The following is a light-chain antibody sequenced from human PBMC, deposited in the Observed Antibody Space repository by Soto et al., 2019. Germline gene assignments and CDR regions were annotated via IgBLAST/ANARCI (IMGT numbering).Light chain of an antibody. CDR3: SSYTSTSTLYV. Sequence: QSALTQPASVSGSPGQSITISCTGTSSDIGGYNYVSWYQQLPGKVPKLIIYDVSNRPSGVSDRFSGSKSGNAASLTISGLQAKDEADYYCSSYTSTSTLYVFGTGTQLTVL. V-gene: IGLV2-14*03. CDR1: SSDIGGYNY. CDR2: DVS. J-gene: IGLJ1*01.